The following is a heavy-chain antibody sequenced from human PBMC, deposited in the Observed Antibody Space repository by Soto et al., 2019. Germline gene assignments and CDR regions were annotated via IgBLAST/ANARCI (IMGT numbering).Heavy chain of an antibody. D-gene: IGHD4-17*01. CDR2: IYYSGST. V-gene: IGHV4-31*03. CDR3: ARVHYGDRPFDY. J-gene: IGHJ4*02. CDR1: GGSISSGGYY. Sequence: SETLSLTCTVSGGSISSGGYYWSWIRQRPGKGLEWIGYIYYSGSTYYNPSLKSRVTISVDTSKNQFSLKLSSVTAADTAVYYCARVHYGDRPFDYWGQGTLVTVSS.